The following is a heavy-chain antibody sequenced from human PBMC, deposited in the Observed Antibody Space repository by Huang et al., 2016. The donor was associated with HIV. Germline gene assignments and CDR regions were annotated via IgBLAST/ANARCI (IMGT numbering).Heavy chain of an antibody. V-gene: IGHV1-3*01. D-gene: IGHD6-19*01. CDR2: INVDGLT. Sequence: QVQLVQSGAEVEKPGASVNLSCKASGFNFLTYALHWVRQAPGQRLEWMGCINVDGLTKYSQKFQGRVTITRDGSASTVYVDFKSLTYEDTAVYYCARDKEAGTPFFDPWGQGTLVTVSS. CDR1: GFNFLTYA. J-gene: IGHJ5*02. CDR3: ARDKEAGTPFFDP.